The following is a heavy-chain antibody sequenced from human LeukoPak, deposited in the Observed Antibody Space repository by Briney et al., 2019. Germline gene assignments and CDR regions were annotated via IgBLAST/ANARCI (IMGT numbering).Heavy chain of an antibody. CDR3: ARSYYYGSGIYGMAA. CDR2: IYYSGST. V-gene: IGHV4-59*08. D-gene: IGHD3-10*01. J-gene: IGHJ6*02. Sequence: SETLSLTCTVSGGSISSYYWSWIRQPPGKGLEWIGYIYYSGSTNYNPSLKSRVTISVDTSKNQFSLKLSSVTAADTAVYYCARSYYYGSGIYGMAAWGQGTTVTVSS. CDR1: GGSISSYY.